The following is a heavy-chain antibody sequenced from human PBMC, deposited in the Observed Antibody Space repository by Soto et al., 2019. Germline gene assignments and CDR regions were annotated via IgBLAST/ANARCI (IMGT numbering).Heavy chain of an antibody. J-gene: IGHJ2*01. CDR3: ARNNGLNRYFDL. CDR1: EFTVRVYY. V-gene: IGHV3-72*01. D-gene: IGHD1-20*01. CDR2: TRNKANSFTT. Sequence: GGSMELASAATEFTVRVYYMDWVRQAPGKGLEWVGRTRNKANSFTTEYAASVKGRFTILRDDSEDSLSLQMNSLKTEDTAVYYCARNNGLNRYFDLWGRGTLVTVSS.